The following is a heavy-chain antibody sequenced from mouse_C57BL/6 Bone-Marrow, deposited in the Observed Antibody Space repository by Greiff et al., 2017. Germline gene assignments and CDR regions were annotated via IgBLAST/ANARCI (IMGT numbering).Heavy chain of an antibody. CDR3: ARHDGYYSWFAY. D-gene: IGHD2-3*01. V-gene: IGHV2-6-1*01. CDR1: GFSLTSYG. CDR2: IWSDGST. J-gene: IGHJ3*01. Sequence: VQVVESGPGLVAPSQSLSITCTVSGFSLTSYGVHWVRQPPGKGLEWLVVIWSDGSTTYNSALKSRLSISKDNSKSQVFLKMNSLQTDDTAMYYCARHDGYYSWFAYWGQGALVTVSA.